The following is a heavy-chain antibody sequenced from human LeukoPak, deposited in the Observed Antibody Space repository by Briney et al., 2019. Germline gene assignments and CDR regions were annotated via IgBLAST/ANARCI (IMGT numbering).Heavy chain of an antibody. J-gene: IGHJ2*01. D-gene: IGHD3-10*01. CDR3: AKRGGYWYFDL. Sequence: SETLSLTCTVSGGSISSGSYYWSWIRQPAGKGLEWIGRIYTSGSTNYNSSFKSRVTISVDTSKSQFSLKLSPVPAADTAVYYCAKRGGYWYFDLCSRATLVTVSS. CDR1: GGSISSGSYY. CDR2: IYTSGST. V-gene: IGHV4-61*02.